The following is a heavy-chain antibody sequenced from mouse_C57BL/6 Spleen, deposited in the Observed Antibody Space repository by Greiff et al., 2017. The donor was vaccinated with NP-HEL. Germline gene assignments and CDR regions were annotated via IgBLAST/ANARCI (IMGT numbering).Heavy chain of an antibody. CDR1: GFTFSDYY. CDR2: INYDGSST. D-gene: IGHD1-1*01. CDR3: ARDDYYGSPWFAY. Sequence: EVQRVESEGGLVQPGSSMKLSCTASGFTFSDYYMAWVRQVPEKGLEWVANINYDGSSTYFLDSLKSRFIISRANAKNILYLQMSSLKSEDTATYYCARDDYYGSPWFAYWGQGTLVTVSA. J-gene: IGHJ3*01. V-gene: IGHV5-16*01.